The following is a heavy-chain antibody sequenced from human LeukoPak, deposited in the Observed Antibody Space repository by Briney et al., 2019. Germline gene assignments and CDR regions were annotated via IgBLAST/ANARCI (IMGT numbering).Heavy chain of an antibody. CDR2: INHSGST. CDR1: GGSFSGYY. D-gene: IGHD5-24*01. Sequence: SETLSLTCAVYGGSFSGYYWNWIRQPPGKGLEWIGEINHSGSTNYNPSLKSRVTISVEMSKNQFSLRLSSVTAADTAVYYCARSYNNAGYFYYGMDVWGQGTTVTVSS. CDR3: ARSYNNAGYFYYGMDV. J-gene: IGHJ6*02. V-gene: IGHV4-34*01.